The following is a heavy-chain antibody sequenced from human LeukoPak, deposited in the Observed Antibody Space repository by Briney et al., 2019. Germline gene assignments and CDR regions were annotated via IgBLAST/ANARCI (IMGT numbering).Heavy chain of an antibody. V-gene: IGHV4-61*09. D-gene: IGHD3-10*01. Sequence: SETLSLTCTVSGGSISSGSYCWSWIRQPARKGPEWIGHIYASGNTNYNPSLKSRVTISVDTSKNQFSLKLSSVTAADTAVYYCARGRGTMVRGGPLYYFDYWGQGTLVTVSS. J-gene: IGHJ4*02. CDR3: ARGRGTMVRGGPLYYFDY. CDR1: GGSISSGSYC. CDR2: IYASGNT.